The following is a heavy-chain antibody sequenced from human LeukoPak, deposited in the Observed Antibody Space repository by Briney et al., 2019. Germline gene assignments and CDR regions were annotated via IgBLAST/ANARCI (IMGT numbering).Heavy chain of an antibody. CDR1: GFTFISYS. D-gene: IGHD2-15*01. J-gene: IGHJ5*02. CDR2: ISGSSSYI. V-gene: IGHV3-21*01. CDR3: ARDSLYCSGGSCYNWGANWFDP. Sequence: GGSLRLSCAASGFTFISYSMNWVRQAPGKGLEWVSSISGSSSYIYYADSVKGRFTISRDNAKNSLDLQMNSLRAEDTAVYYCARDSLYCSGGSCYNWGANWFDPWGQGTLVTVSS.